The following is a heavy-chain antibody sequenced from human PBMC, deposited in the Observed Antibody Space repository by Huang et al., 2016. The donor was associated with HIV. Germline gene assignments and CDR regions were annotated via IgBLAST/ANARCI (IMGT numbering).Heavy chain of an antibody. CDR1: GGTFSSCG. Sequence: QVQLVQSGAEVKKPGSSVKVSCRASGGTFSSCGISWVRQAPGQGLEWMGGIIPIFGTPNYAQKFQGRVTITADESTSTAYMELSSLRSEDTAVYCCARWEAAADNNWFDPWGQGTLVTVSS. V-gene: IGHV1-69*01. CDR2: IIPIFGTP. J-gene: IGHJ5*02. D-gene: IGHD6-13*01. CDR3: ARWEAAADNNWFDP.